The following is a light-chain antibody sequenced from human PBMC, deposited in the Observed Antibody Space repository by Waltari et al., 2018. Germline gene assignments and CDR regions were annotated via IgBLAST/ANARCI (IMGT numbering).Light chain of an antibody. Sequence: QSALTQPASVSGSPGQSITISCTGTTSDVGNYNLVSWYQQHPGKAPKLLIYEGSRRPSGISNRFSGSTSGNTASLTISGLQAEDEADYCCSSTGRSTLFGGGTKLTLL. CDR3: CSSTGRSTL. CDR2: EGS. CDR1: TSDVGNYNL. J-gene: IGLJ2*01. V-gene: IGLV2-23*01.